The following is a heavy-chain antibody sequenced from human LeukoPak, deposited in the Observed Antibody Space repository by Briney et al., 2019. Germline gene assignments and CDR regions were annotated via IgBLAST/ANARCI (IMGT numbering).Heavy chain of an antibody. CDR1: GFTFSSYG. Sequence: PGGSLRLSCAASGFTFSSYGMHWVRQAPGKGLEWVAFIRYDGSNKYYADSVKGRFTISRDNSKNTLYLQMNSLRAEDTAVYYCAKDYGIVGATYDYYYMDVWGKGTTVTVSS. D-gene: IGHD1-26*01. CDR3: AKDYGIVGATYDYYYMDV. CDR2: IRYDGSNK. J-gene: IGHJ6*03. V-gene: IGHV3-30*02.